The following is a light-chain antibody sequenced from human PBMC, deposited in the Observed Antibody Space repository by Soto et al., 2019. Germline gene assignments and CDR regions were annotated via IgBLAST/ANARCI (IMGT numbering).Light chain of an antibody. CDR3: SSYTSNSTVV. CDR1: SSDVGGYNY. V-gene: IGLV2-14*01. CDR2: DVS. J-gene: IGLJ2*01. Sequence: QSALTQPASVSGSPGQSITISCTGTSSDVGGYNYVSWYQQHPGKAPKLMIYDVSNRPSGVSNRFSGSKSGNTASLTISWLQAEDEADDYCSSYTSNSTVVFGGGTQLTV.